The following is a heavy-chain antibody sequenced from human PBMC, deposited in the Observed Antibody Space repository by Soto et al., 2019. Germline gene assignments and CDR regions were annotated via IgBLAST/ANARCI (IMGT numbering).Heavy chain of an antibody. CDR1: GDTFTSYT. J-gene: IGHJ4*02. D-gene: IGHD6-19*01. CDR2: IVPLFRTT. V-gene: IGHV1-69*01. CDR3: ARHLLAVAGRNGD. Sequence: QVQLVQSGAEVKKPGSSVKVSCKLHGDTFTSYTMSWVRQAPGHGLEWVGGIVPLFRTTDYAQKFQGRVTITADESTNTAYMELTGLTSEDTAVYYCARHLLAVAGRNGDWGQGTLVTVSA.